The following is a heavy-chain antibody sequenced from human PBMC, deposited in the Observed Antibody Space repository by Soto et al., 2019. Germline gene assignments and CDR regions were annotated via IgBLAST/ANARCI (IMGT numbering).Heavy chain of an antibody. V-gene: IGHV4-59*01. CDR2: IYYSGST. CDR3: ARGRDSYSSGWYYFDY. CDR1: GGSISSYY. Sequence: SETLSLTCTVSGGSISSYYWSWIRQPPGKGLEWIGYIYYSGSTNYNPSLKSRVTISVDTSKNQFSLKLSSVTAAATAVYYCARGRDSYSSGWYYFDYWGQGTLVTVSS. D-gene: IGHD6-19*01. J-gene: IGHJ4*02.